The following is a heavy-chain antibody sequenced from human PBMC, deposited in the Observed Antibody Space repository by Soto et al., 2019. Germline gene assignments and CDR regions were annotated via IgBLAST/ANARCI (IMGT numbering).Heavy chain of an antibody. CDR3: ARSPRSSPYFDY. J-gene: IGHJ4*02. D-gene: IGHD6-13*01. Sequence: PGESLNISCQCSGYTFSNFWIAWVRQLPGKGLEYMGIIYPGDSETRYSPSFHGKVTISADRSIGTAYLQWGSLEASDSAFYFCARSPRSSPYFDYWGQGALVTVSS. V-gene: IGHV5-51*01. CDR1: GYTFSNFW. CDR2: IYPGDSET.